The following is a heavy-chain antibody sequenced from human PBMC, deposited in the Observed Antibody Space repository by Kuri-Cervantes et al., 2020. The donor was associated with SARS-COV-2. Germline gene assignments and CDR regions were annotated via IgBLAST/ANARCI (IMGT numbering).Heavy chain of an antibody. V-gene: IGHV4-34*01. J-gene: IGHJ4*02. CDR1: GGSFSGYY. CDR2: INHSGST. CDR3: ARGPRWSIAASFDY. Sequence: GPLRLSCAVYGGSFSGYYWSWIRQPPGKGLEWIGEINHSGSTNYNPSLKSRVTISVDTSKNQFSLKLSSVTAADTAVYYCARGPRWSIAASFDYWGQGTLVTVSS. D-gene: IGHD6-6*01.